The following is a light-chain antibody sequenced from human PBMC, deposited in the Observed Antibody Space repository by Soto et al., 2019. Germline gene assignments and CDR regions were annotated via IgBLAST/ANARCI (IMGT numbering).Light chain of an antibody. CDR3: AVWDETLIEV. V-gene: IGLV2-8*01. CDR2: EVV. CDR1: KNDIGVYDF. Sequence: QSALTQPPSASGSPGQSVTISCTGTKNDIGVYDFVSWYQHHPGKAPRLIIYEVVQRPSGVPDRFSGSKSGNTASLAISGLQSEDEADYFCAVWDETLIEVFGTGTKLTVL. J-gene: IGLJ1*01.